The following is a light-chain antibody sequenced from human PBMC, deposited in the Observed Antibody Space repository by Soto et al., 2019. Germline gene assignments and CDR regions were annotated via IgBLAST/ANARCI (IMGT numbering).Light chain of an antibody. CDR2: DVR. J-gene: IGLJ1*01. CDR1: SSDVGGYNY. CDR3: TSYTSSSTLYV. V-gene: IGLV2-14*01. Sequence: QSVLTQPASVSGSPGQSITISCTGTSSDVGGYNYVSWYQQHPGKAPKLMIYDVRNRASGASNRFSGSKSGNTASLTISGLQAEDVADYSCTSYTSSSTLYVFGTGTKVTVL.